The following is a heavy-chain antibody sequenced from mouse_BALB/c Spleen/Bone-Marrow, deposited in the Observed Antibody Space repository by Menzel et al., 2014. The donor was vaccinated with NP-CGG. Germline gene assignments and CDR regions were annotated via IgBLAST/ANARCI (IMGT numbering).Heavy chain of an antibody. J-gene: IGHJ1*01. V-gene: IGHV5-17*02. CDR2: ISSGSSTI. Sequence: EVKLQESGGGLVQPGGSRKLSCAASGFTFSSFGMHWVRQAPEKGLEWVAYISSGSSTIYYADTVKGRFTISRDNPKNTLFLQMTSLRSEDTAMYYCAREGDYGNYWYFDVWGAGTTVTVSS. D-gene: IGHD2-1*01. CDR3: AREGDYGNYWYFDV. CDR1: GFTFSSFG.